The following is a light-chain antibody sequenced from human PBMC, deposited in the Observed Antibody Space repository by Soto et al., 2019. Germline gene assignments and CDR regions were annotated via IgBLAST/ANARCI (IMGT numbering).Light chain of an antibody. V-gene: IGKV3-15*01. Sequence: EIVMTQSPATLSLSPGERAMLSCRASQSVSSYLAWYQQKPGQAPRLLIYGASTRATDIPARFSGSGSGTEFTLTISSLQSEDFAVYFCQQYNNWPLAFGQGTRLEIK. J-gene: IGKJ5*01. CDR2: GAS. CDR1: QSVSSY. CDR3: QQYNNWPLA.